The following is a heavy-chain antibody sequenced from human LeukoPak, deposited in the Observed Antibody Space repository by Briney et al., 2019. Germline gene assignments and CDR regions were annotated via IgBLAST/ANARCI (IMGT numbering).Heavy chain of an antibody. CDR2: INPSGGNT. CDR1: GYTFTNYY. D-gene: IGHD3-22*01. Sequence: ASVKVSCKASGYTFTNYYIHWVRQAPGQGLEWMRLINPSGGNTNYAQNFQGRVTMTRDTSASTAYMELSSLRSEDTAVYYCYCYNSSGYYLDYWGQGTLVTVSS. V-gene: IGHV1-46*01. J-gene: IGHJ4*02. CDR3: YCYNSSGYYLDY.